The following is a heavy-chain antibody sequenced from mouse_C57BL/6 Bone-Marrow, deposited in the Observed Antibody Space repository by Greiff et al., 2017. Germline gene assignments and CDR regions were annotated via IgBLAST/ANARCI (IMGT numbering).Heavy chain of an antibody. J-gene: IGHJ3*01. D-gene: IGHD2-1*01. CDR1: GFTFSDYG. Sequence: DVMLVESGGGLVQPGGSLKFSSAAPGFTFSDYGMAWVRQAPRKGPEWVAFISNLAFSIYYADTVTGRFTIPRENAKNTLYLEMSSLRSEDTAMYYCARIYYGNQAWFAYWGQGTLVTVSA. V-gene: IGHV5-15*01. CDR2: ISNLAFSI. CDR3: ARIYYGNQAWFAY.